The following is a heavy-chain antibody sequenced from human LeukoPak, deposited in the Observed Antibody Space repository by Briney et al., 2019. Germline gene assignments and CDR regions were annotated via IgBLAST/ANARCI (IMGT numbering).Heavy chain of an antibody. Sequence: GGSLRLSCVDSGITFSSYWMSWVRQAPGKGLEWVANIKQDGSEKYYVDSVKGRFTISRDNAKNSLYLQMNSLRAEDTAVYYCARDVWYSSGWYWLYYYGMDVWGQGTTVTVSS. V-gene: IGHV3-7*01. CDR2: IKQDGSEK. D-gene: IGHD6-19*01. CDR1: GITFSSYW. J-gene: IGHJ6*02. CDR3: ARDVWYSSGWYWLYYYGMDV.